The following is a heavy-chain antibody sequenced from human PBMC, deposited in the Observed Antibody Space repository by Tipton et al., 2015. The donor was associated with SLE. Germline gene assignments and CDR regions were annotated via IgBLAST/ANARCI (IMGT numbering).Heavy chain of an antibody. D-gene: IGHD6-19*01. CDR3: ARGYSSGWDYFDY. CDR1: GYTFTSYG. Sequence: QLVQSGAEVKKPGASVKVSCKASGYTFTSYGISWVRQAPGQGLEWMGIINPSGGSTSYAQKFQGRVTMTRDTSTSTVYMELSSLRSEDTAVYYCARGYSSGWDYFDYWGQGTLVTVSS. V-gene: IGHV1-46*01. CDR2: INPSGGST. J-gene: IGHJ4*02.